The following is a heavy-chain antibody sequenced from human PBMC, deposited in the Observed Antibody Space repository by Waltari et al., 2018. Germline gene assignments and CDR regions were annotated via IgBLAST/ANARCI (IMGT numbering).Heavy chain of an antibody. CDR3: ASARGYGTGWYGVNDY. CDR2: QSGGKT. CDR1: GFIFSSYV. Sequence: EVQLLESGGGLVQPGGSLRLSCAASGFIFSSYVMSWVRQAPGKGLEWGSAYQSGGKTYYADAVRGRFTISRDNSKNTQYLQMDGLRAEDTAVYYCASARGYGTGWYGVNDYWGQGTLVTVSS. J-gene: IGHJ4*02. V-gene: IGHV3-23*01. D-gene: IGHD6-19*01.